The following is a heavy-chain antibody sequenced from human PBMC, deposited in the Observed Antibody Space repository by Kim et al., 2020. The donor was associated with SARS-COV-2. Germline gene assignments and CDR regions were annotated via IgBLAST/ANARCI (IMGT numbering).Heavy chain of an antibody. CDR1: GFTFSNYG. CDR3: VKEAAFTTIVVDYYFDY. CDR2: VSYEGRNT. J-gene: IGHJ4*02. V-gene: IGHV3-30*18. D-gene: IGHD3-22*01. Sequence: GGSLRLSCVASGFTFSNYGMHWVRQAPGKGLEWVGIVSYEGRNTYYAGSVGGRFTISRDNSKNTLYLQMNSLRTEDTALYYCVKEAAFTTIVVDYYFDYWGQGTLVPVSS.